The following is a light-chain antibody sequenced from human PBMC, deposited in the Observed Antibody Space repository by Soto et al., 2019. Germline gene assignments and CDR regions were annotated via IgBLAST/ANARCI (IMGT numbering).Light chain of an antibody. CDR1: QSVTCSY. CDR2: RAS. Sequence: EIVLTQSPGTLSFSPGERATLSCRASQSVTCSYLARYPQKPGQAPRLLIYRASSRATGTADRFSGSGSGTDFTLTISRLEPKDSAVYYCHHYCNSPPWTFGQGTKV. V-gene: IGKV3-20*01. J-gene: IGKJ1*01. CDR3: HHYCNSPPWT.